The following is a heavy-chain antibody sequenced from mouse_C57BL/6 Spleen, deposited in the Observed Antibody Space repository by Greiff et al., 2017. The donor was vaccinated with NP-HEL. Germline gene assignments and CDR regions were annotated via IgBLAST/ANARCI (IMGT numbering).Heavy chain of an antibody. V-gene: IGHV5-4*01. Sequence: EVMLVESGGGLVKPGGSLKLSCAASGFTFSSYAMSWVRQTPEKRLEWVATISDGGSYTYYPDNVKGRFTISRDNAKNNLYLQMSHLKSEDTAMYYCARDGAPYDGYYWYFDVWGTGTTVTVSS. D-gene: IGHD2-3*01. CDR1: GFTFSSYA. CDR3: ARDGAPYDGYYWYFDV. CDR2: ISDGGSYT. J-gene: IGHJ1*03.